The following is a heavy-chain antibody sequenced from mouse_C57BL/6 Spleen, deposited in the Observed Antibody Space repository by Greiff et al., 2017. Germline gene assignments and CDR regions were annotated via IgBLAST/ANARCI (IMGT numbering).Heavy chain of an antibody. CDR2: INPNNGGT. CDR3: ARGGGHYYGSSYGYFDV. J-gene: IGHJ1*03. D-gene: IGHD1-1*01. CDR1: GYTFTDYN. Sequence: VQLQQSGPELVKPGASVKIPCKASGYTFTDYNMDWVKQSHGKSLEWIGDINPNNGGTIYNQKFKGKATLTVDKSSSTAYMELRSLTSEDTAVYYCARGGGHYYGSSYGYFDVWGTGTTVTVSS. V-gene: IGHV1-18*01.